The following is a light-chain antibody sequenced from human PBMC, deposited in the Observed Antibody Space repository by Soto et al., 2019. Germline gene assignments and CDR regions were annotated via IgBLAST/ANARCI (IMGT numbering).Light chain of an antibody. Sequence: EIVLTQSPATLSVSPGERSTLSCRASQSGSVCLDWYQQKSGQAPRLLIFDASERATGIPDRFSGSGSGTDFTLTISSLEPEDFDVYYCQQRSNLITFGGGTNVDIK. CDR3: QQRSNLIT. CDR1: QSGSVC. CDR2: DAS. V-gene: IGKV3-11*01. J-gene: IGKJ4*01.